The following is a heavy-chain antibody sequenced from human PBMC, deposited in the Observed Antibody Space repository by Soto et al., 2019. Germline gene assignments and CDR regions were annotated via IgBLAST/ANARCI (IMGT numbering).Heavy chain of an antibody. CDR1: GGSISSGGYY. V-gene: IGHV4-31*03. CDR3: ARETPRGDLDY. Sequence: PSETLSLTCTVSGGSISSGGYYWSWIRQHRGKGLEWIGYIYYSGSTYYNPSLKSRVTISVDTSKNQFSLKLSSVTAADTAVYYCARETPRGDLDYWGQGTLVTVSS. J-gene: IGHJ4*02. CDR2: IYYSGST. D-gene: IGHD2-21*02.